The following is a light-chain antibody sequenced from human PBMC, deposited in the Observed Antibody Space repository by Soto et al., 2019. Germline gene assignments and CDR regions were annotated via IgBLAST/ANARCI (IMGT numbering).Light chain of an antibody. CDR2: NNN. Sequence: QSVLTQPPSASGTPGQRVTISCSGTSSNIGSNTVNWYQQLPGTAPKLLIYNNNQRPSGVPDRLSGSKSGTSASLAISGLQSEDEAVYYCAAWDDSLMGPVFGGATKLTVL. CDR3: AAWDDSLMGPV. V-gene: IGLV1-44*01. J-gene: IGLJ3*02. CDR1: SSNIGSNT.